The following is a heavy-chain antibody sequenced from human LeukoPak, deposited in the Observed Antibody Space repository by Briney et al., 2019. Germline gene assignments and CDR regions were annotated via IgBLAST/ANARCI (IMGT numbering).Heavy chain of an antibody. D-gene: IGHD3-9*01. CDR3: TTKVRYFDWLLYRENWFDP. J-gene: IGHJ5*02. CDR1: GFTFSNAW. V-gene: IGHV3-15*01. Sequence: GGSLRLSCAASGFTFSNAWMSWVRQAPGKGLEWVGRIKSKTDGGTTDYAAPVKGRFTISRDDSKNTLNLQMNSLKTEDTAVYYCTTKVRYFDWLLYRENWFDPWGQGTLVTVSS. CDR2: IKSKTDGGTT.